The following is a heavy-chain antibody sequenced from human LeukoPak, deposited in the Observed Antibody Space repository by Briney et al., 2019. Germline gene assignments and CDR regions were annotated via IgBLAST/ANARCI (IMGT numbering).Heavy chain of an antibody. CDR3: ARIRSPLPNYYYYGMDV. V-gene: IGHV4-34*01. CDR2: INHSGST. D-gene: IGHD5/OR15-5a*01. Sequence: SETLSLTCAVYGGSFSGYYWSWIHQPPGKGLEWIGEINHSGSTNYNPSLKSRVTISVDTSKNQFSLKLSSVTAEDTAVYYCARIRSPLPNYYYYGMDVWGQGTTVTVSS. J-gene: IGHJ6*02. CDR1: GGSFSGYY.